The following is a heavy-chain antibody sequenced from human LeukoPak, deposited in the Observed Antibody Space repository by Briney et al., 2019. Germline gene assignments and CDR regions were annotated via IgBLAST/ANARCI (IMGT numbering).Heavy chain of an antibody. Sequence: ASVKVSCKASGYTFTSYAMNWVRQAPGQGLEWMGWINTNTGNPTYAQGFTGRFVFSLDTSVSTAYLQISSLKAEDTAVYYCARDSYVWGSYRPSPLGYWGQGTLVTVSS. CDR1: GYTFTSYA. D-gene: IGHD3-16*02. V-gene: IGHV7-4-1*02. CDR3: ARDSYVWGSYRPSPLGY. J-gene: IGHJ4*02. CDR2: INTNTGNP.